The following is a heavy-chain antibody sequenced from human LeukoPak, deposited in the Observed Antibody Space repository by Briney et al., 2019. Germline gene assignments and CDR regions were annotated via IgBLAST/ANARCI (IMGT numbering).Heavy chain of an antibody. Sequence: GGSLRLSCAASGFTFSSYAMSWVRQAPGKGLEWVSAISGSGGSTYYADSVKGRFTISRDNSKNTLYLQMNSLRAEDTAVYYCARVWQWLVGQPFDYWGQGTLVTVSS. CDR1: GFTFSSYA. J-gene: IGHJ4*02. CDR3: ARVWQWLVGQPFDY. CDR2: ISGSGGST. V-gene: IGHV3-23*01. D-gene: IGHD6-19*01.